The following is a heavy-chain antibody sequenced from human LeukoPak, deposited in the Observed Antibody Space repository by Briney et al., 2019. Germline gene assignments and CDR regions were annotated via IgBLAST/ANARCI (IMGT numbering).Heavy chain of an antibody. CDR3: TGRGGDCYLVSC. V-gene: IGHV3-15*01. CDR2: IKSKTDGGTT. D-gene: IGHD2-21*01. CDR1: GFTFSNAW. J-gene: IGHJ4*02. Sequence: GGSLRLSCAASGFTFSNAWMSWVRQAPGKGLECVGRIKSKTDGGTTDYAAPVKGRFTISRDDSKNTLYLQMNSLKTEDTAVYYCTGRGGDCYLVSCWGQRTLVTVSS.